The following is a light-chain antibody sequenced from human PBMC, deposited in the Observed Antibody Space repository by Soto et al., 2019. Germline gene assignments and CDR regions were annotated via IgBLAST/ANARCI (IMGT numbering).Light chain of an antibody. Sequence: QSALTQPRSVSGSPGQSVTISCTGTSSDVGGSNYVSWYQQHPGKAPKVMIYDVSKRPSGVPDRFSGSKSGNTASLTISGLQAEDEADYYCCSYAGNYVFGPGTKLTVL. V-gene: IGLV2-11*01. CDR1: SSDVGGSNY. J-gene: IGLJ1*01. CDR3: CSYAGNYV. CDR2: DVS.